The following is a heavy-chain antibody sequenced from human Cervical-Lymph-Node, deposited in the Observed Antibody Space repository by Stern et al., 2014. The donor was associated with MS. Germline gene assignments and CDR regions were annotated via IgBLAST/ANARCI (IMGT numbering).Heavy chain of an antibody. Sequence: EVQLVESGVEVKKPGESLKISCKGSGYNFTTYWIGWVRQMPGKGLEWMGIIYPGDSDIRYSPSFQGQVTISADKSIRTASMPRNSLKASDPAMYYCARLVMTGAFDIWGQGKMVTASS. D-gene: IGHD2-21*02. J-gene: IGHJ3*02. V-gene: IGHV5-51*03. CDR2: IYPGDSDI. CDR3: ARLVMTGAFDI. CDR1: GYNFTTYW.